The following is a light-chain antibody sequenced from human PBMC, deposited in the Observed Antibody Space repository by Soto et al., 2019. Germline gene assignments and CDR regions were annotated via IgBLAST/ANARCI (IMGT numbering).Light chain of an antibody. CDR2: GAS. V-gene: IGKV1-5*01. Sequence: DIQMPHAASTLSASVADRVTITCRASQSISSWLAWYQQKPVKAPKLLISGASTLESGVPSRFSGSGSVTEFTLTISSLQPDDFATYYCQQYHSYSTFGQGTKVDI. J-gene: IGKJ1*01. CDR3: QQYHSYST. CDR1: QSISSW.